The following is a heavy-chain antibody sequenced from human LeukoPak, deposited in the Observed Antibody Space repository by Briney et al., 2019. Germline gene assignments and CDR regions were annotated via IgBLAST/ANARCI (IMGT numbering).Heavy chain of an antibody. CDR2: ISAYNGNT. D-gene: IGHD3-10*01. Sequence: ASVKVSCKASGYTFTSYGISWVRQAAGQGLEWMGLISAYNGNTNYAQKLQGRVTMTTETSTSTAYMELSSLRSEDTAVYYCATAQYYYGSGSYPPLCYWGQGTLVTVSS. CDR3: ATAQYYYGSGSYPPLCY. V-gene: IGHV1-18*01. CDR1: GYTFTSYG. J-gene: IGHJ4*02.